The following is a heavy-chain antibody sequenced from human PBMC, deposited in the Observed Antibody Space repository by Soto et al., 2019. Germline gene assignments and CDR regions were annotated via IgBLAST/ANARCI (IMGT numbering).Heavy chain of an antibody. D-gene: IGHD3-9*01. Sequence: EVQLVESGGGLVKPGGSLRLSCAASGFTFSGFSMNWVRQAPGKGLEWVSYISSSGSTIYYADSVKGRFTISRDNAKNSLYLQMNSLRAEDTAVYYCATMTGYRGLVDYWGQGTLVTVSS. CDR3: ATMTGYRGLVDY. CDR2: ISSSGSTI. J-gene: IGHJ4*02. CDR1: GFTFSGFS. V-gene: IGHV3-21*05.